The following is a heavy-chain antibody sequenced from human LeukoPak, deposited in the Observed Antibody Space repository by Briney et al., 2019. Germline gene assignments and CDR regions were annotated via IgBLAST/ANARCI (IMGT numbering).Heavy chain of an antibody. CDR2: ISSSSSYI. CDR3: ARVKWVAAAQRYFDY. CDR1: GFTFSSYS. Sequence: NPGGSLRLSCAASGFTFSSYSMNWVRQAPGKGLEWVSSISSSSSYIYYADSVKGRFTISRDNAKNSLYLQMNSLRAEDTAVYYCARVKWVAAAQRYFDYWGQGTLVTVSS. J-gene: IGHJ4*02. D-gene: IGHD6-13*01. V-gene: IGHV3-21*01.